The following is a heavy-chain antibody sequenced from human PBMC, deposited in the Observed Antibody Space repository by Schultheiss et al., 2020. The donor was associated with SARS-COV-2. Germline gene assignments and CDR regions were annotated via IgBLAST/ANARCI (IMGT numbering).Heavy chain of an antibody. Sequence: GGSLRLSCAASGFTFSSNYMSWVRQAPGKGLEWVSYISSSSSTIYYADSVKGRFTISRDNSKNTLYLQMNSLRAEDTAVYYCARDQGECSSTSCYFDYYYYYMDVWGKGTTVTVSS. CDR1: GFTFSSNY. J-gene: IGHJ6*03. V-gene: IGHV3-48*01. CDR3: ARDQGECSSTSCYFDYYYYYMDV. CDR2: ISSSSSTI. D-gene: IGHD2-2*01.